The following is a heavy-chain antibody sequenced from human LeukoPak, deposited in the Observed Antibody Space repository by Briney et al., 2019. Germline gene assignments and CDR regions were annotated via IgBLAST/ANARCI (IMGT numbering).Heavy chain of an antibody. V-gene: IGHV4-30-2*01. D-gene: IGHD3-3*01. CDR2: IYHSGST. CDR1: GGSISSGGYS. J-gene: IGHJ5*02. Sequence: ASQTLSLTCAVFGGSISSGGYSWSWIRQPPGKGLEWIGYIYHSGSTYYNPSLKSRVTISVDRSKNQFSLKLSSVTAADTAVYYCARGGPRDYDFWSGYYNNWFDPWGQGTLVTVSS. CDR3: ARGGPRDYDFWSGYYNNWFDP.